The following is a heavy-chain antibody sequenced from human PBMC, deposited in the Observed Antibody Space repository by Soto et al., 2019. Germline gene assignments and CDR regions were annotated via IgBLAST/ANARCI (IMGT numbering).Heavy chain of an antibody. CDR3: ARAAFSSNSY. CDR2: INQDGTVS. Sequence: GGSLRLCCGGSGFIFGSYWMNWVRQAPGKGLEWVANINQDGTVSYYVDSVKGRFTISRDNARSSVFLQMESLGAEDTAIYYCARAAFSSNSYWGQGTVVTVSS. D-gene: IGHD6-13*01. J-gene: IGHJ4*02. V-gene: IGHV3-7*01. CDR1: GFIFGSYW.